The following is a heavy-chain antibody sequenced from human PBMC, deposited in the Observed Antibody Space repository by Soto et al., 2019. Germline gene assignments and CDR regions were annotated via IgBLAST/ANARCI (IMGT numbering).Heavy chain of an antibody. D-gene: IGHD7-27*01. CDR2: IYYSGST. CDR3: ARAMITGAANFAY. Sequence: PSETLSLTCTVSVGSVSSGSYYLSWIRQPPGKGLEWIGYIYYSGSTNYNPYLKSRVTISVDTSKNQFSLKLSSVTAADTAVYYGARAMITGAANFAYWGQGTMVTVSS. CDR1: VGSVSSGSYY. V-gene: IGHV4-61*01. J-gene: IGHJ4*02.